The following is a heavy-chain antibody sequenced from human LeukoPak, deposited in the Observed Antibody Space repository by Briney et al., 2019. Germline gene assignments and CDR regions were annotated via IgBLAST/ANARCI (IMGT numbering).Heavy chain of an antibody. J-gene: IGHJ4*02. Sequence: PSETLSLTCAVYGGSFSGYYWSWIRQPPGKGLEWIGEINHSGSTNYNPSLKSRVTISVDTSKNQFSLKLSSVTAADTAVYYCAGGRSSSSWYFGPPFDYWGQGTLVTVSS. CDR2: INHSGST. V-gene: IGHV4-34*01. CDR1: GGSFSGYY. CDR3: AGGRSSSSWYFGPPFDY. D-gene: IGHD6-13*01.